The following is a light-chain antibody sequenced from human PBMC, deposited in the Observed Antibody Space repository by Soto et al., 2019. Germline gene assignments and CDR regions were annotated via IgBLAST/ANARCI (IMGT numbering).Light chain of an antibody. CDR2: KNS. V-gene: IGLV1-47*01. CDR1: SSNIGSNY. Sequence: QPVLTQPPSVSGTPGQRVTISCSGSSSNIGSNYVYWYQQLPGTAPKLLIYKNSQRPSGVPDRFSGSKSGTSASLAISGLRSEDEADYYCAAWDDSLSGVVFGGGTKLTVL. J-gene: IGLJ2*01. CDR3: AAWDDSLSGVV.